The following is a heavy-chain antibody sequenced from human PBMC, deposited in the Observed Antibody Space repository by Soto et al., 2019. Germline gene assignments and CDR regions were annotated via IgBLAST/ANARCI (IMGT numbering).Heavy chain of an antibody. J-gene: IGHJ6*02. CDR1: GYSFTSYW. CDR2: IYPGDSDT. V-gene: IGHV5-51*01. D-gene: IGHD2-15*01. CDR3: ARPKYPGRGYYGMDV. Sequence: GESLKISCKGSGYSFTSYWIGWVRQMPGKGLECMGIIYPGDSDTRYSPSFQGQVTISADKSISTAYLQWSSLKASDTAMYYCARPKYPGRGYYGMDVWGQGTTVTVSS.